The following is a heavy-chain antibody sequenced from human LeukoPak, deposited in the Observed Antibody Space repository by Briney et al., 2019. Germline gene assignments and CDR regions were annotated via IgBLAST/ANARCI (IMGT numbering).Heavy chain of an antibody. D-gene: IGHD2-15*01. V-gene: IGHV3-23*01. J-gene: IGHJ4*02. CDR3: AKHPSTLRTVPDY. CDR1: GFTFSSYA. CDR2: VSGSGSST. Sequence: GGSLRLSCAASGFTFSSYAMSWVRQAPGKGLEWVSAVSGSGSSTYYADSVKGRFTISRDNSKNTLYLHMTSLRAEDTAVYYCAKHPSTLRTVPDYWGQGTLVTVSS.